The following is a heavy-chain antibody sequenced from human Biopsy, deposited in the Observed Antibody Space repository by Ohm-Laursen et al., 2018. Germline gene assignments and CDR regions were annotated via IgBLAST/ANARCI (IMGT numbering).Heavy chain of an antibody. Sequence: TLSLTCTVSGGSVSSNVAYWAWIRQPPGKGLEFIGSIFYSGITNYTPSLQSRVTMSVDTSKNQLSLNLTSVTAADTAVYYGARHPTGFWFGPWGQGTLVTVSS. V-gene: IGHV4-39*01. CDR2: IFYSGIT. J-gene: IGHJ5*02. CDR3: ARHPTGFWFGP. CDR1: GGSVSSNVAY.